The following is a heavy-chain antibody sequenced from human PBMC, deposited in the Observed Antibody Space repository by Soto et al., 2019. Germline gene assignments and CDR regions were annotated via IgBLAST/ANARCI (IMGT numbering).Heavy chain of an antibody. V-gene: IGHV3-23*01. Sequence: PGGSLRLSCASSGFTFSSYAMSWVRQAPGKGLEWVSAISGSGGSTYYADSVKGRFTISRDNSKNTLYLQMNSLRAEDTAVYYCAKYSLRLALSYGSGSYYFDYWGQGTLVTVSS. D-gene: IGHD6-19*01. CDR3: AKYSLRLALSYGSGSYYFDY. J-gene: IGHJ4*02. CDR2: ISGSGGST. CDR1: GFTFSSYA.